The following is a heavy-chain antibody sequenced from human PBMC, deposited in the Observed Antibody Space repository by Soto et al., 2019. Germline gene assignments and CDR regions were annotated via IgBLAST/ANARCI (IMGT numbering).Heavy chain of an antibody. CDR1: GGSFSGYY. D-gene: IGHD6-13*01. CDR3: ARGGRIAAAGYRDY. V-gene: IGHV4-34*01. J-gene: IGHJ4*02. CDR2: INHSGST. Sequence: QVQLQQWGAGLLKPSETLSLTCAVYGGSFSGYYWSWIRQPPGKGLEWIGEINHSGSTNYNPSLKWRAPISVHTSKDQFSLRLSSVTAADTAVYYCARGGRIAAAGYRDYWGQGTLVTVSS.